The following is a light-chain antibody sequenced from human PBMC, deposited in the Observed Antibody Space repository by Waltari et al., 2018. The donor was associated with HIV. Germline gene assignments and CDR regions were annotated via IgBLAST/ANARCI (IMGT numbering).Light chain of an antibody. V-gene: IGLV1-47*01. CDR3: AAWDDSLSAYV. CDR1: SSNIGINY. Sequence: QSVLTQPPSASGTPGQRVTISCSGSSSNIGINYVYWHQQLPGTAPKLLMYRNNQRPAGVPDRFSGSKAGTSASLAISGLRSEDEAEYYCAAWDDSLSAYVFGSGTKFTVL. CDR2: RNN. J-gene: IGLJ1*01.